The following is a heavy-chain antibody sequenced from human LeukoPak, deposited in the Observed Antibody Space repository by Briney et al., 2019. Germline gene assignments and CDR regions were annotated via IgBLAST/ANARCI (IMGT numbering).Heavy chain of an antibody. V-gene: IGHV1-2*04. D-gene: IGHD2-2*01. J-gene: IGHJ4*02. CDR3: ARDAGYCSSTSCYEGRDFDY. CDR1: GYTFTGYY. Sequence: GASVKVSCKASGYTFTGYYMHWVRQAPGQGLEWMGWINPNSGGTNYAQKFQGWVTMTRETSISTAYMELSRLRSDDTAVYYCARDAGYCSSTSCYEGRDFDYWGQGTLVTVSS. CDR2: INPNSGGT.